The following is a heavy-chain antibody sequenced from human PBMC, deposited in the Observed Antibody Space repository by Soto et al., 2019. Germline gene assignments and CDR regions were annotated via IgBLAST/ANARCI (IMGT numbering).Heavy chain of an antibody. CDR2: IIPIFGTA. CDR3: VRDGQQLNFGYYYVMAG. J-gene: IGHJ6*02. V-gene: IGHV1-69*01. Sequence: SKAYGGTLRSSAISRVRQASGRGLEWMGGIIPIFGTANYAQKFQGRVTITADESTSTAYMELSSLRSEDTAVYYCVRDGQQLNFGYYYVMAGWGHGTTVTGSS. D-gene: IGHD6-13*01. CDR1: GGTLRSSA.